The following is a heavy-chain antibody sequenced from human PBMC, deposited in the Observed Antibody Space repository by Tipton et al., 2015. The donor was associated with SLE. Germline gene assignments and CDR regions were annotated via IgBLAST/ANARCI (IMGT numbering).Heavy chain of an antibody. Sequence: TLSLTCTVSGGSIRGSSYYWGWIRQPPGKGLEWIGSIYYSGSTYYNPSLKSRVTISVDTSKNQFSLKLSSVTAADTAVYYCARANYYGSGRQDYWGQGTLVTVSS. V-gene: IGHV4-39*07. CDR3: ARANYYGSGRQDY. J-gene: IGHJ4*02. D-gene: IGHD3-10*01. CDR2: IYYSGST. CDR1: GGSIRGSSYY.